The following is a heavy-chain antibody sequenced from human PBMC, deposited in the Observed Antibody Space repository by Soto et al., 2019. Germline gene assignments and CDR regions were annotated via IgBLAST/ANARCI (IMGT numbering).Heavy chain of an antibody. Sequence: QVQLQESGPGLLKPSQTLFLTCNVSNGYINSGGFYWSWIRQHPGKGLEWIGYIFHSGSTLYNPSLNSRVSLSADTSKNQLSLSLRSVTVADTAVYYCARGGIAGHWFDPWGQGILVTVSS. J-gene: IGHJ5*02. CDR3: ARGGIAGHWFDP. V-gene: IGHV4-31*03. D-gene: IGHD6-13*01. CDR2: IFHSGST. CDR1: NGYINSGGFY.